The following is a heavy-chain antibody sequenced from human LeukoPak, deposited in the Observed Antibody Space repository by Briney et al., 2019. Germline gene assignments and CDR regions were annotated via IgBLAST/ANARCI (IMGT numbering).Heavy chain of an antibody. J-gene: IGHJ5*02. CDR3: ASSSWYT. CDR1: GGSISSYY. CDR2: IYYSGST. D-gene: IGHD6-13*01. V-gene: IGHV4-59*08. Sequence: PSETLSLTCTVSGGSISSYYWSWIRQPPGKGLEWIGYIYYSGSTNYNPSLKSRVTISVDTSKNQFSLKLSSVTAADTAVYYCASSSWYTWGQGTLVTVSS.